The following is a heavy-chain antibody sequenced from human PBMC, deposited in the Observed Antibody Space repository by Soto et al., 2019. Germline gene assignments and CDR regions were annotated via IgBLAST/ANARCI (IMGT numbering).Heavy chain of an antibody. CDR1: GGSFSGHY. J-gene: IGHJ3*02. CDR2: INHSGST. Sequence: PSETLSLTCAVYGGSFSGHYWSWIRQPPGKGLEWVGEINHSGSTNYNPSLKGRITISVDTSKNQFSLKLSSVTAADTAVYYCARVTYYDTQAFDIWGQGTMVTVSS. CDR3: ARVTYYDTQAFDI. D-gene: IGHD3-22*01. V-gene: IGHV4-34*01.